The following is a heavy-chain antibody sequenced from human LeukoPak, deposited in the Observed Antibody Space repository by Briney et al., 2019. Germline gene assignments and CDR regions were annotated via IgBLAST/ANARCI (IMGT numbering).Heavy chain of an antibody. CDR1: GYTFTTSG. Sequence: GASVKVSCKASGYTFTTSGISWVRQAPGQGLEWMGWISAYNGQTNYAQKVQGRVTMTTDTSTKTVYMELRSLGSDDTAVYYCAGVAGFYWNSDSFDYWGQGTQVTVSS. J-gene: IGHJ4*02. CDR3: AGVAGFYWNSDSFDY. V-gene: IGHV1-18*01. CDR2: ISAYNGQT. D-gene: IGHD1-7*01.